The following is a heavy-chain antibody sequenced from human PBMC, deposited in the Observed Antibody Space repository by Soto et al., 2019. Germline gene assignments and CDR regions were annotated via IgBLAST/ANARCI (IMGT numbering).Heavy chain of an antibody. D-gene: IGHD2-2*02. V-gene: IGHV4-30-4*01. CDR3: ARDLWHCSSTSCYTNAFDI. Sequence: KPSETLSLTCTVSGGSISSGDYYWSWIRQPPGKGLEWIGYIYYSGSTYYNPSLKSRVTISVDTSKNQFSLKLSSVTAADTAVYYCARDLWHCSSTSCYTNAFDIWGQGTMVTVSS. CDR1: GGSISSGDYY. CDR2: IYYSGST. J-gene: IGHJ3*02.